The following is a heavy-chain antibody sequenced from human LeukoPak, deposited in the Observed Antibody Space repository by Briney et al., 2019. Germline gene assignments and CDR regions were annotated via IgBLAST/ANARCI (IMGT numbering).Heavy chain of an antibody. V-gene: IGHV4-4*07. D-gene: IGHD3-22*01. CDR1: GASISSYY. J-gene: IGHJ4*02. CDR2: IYTSGST. Sequence: PSETLSLTCPVSGASISSYYWSWIRQPAGKGLEWIGRIYTSGSTNYNPSLKSRVTMSVDTSKNQFSLKLSSVTAADTAVYYCARSRYYYDSSGYYPFDYWGQGTLVTVSS. CDR3: ARSRYYYDSSGYYPFDY.